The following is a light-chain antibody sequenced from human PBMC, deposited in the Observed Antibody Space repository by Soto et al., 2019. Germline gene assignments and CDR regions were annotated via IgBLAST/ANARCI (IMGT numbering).Light chain of an antibody. CDR2: DVT. Sequence: QSALTQPPSASGSPGQLVTISCTGTSGDVGAYNSVSWYQQHPAKAPKLIISDVTQRPSGVPDRFSGSRSGSTASLTVSGLQAEDEADYYCCSYAGSNNFVFGTGTKLTVL. CDR1: SGDVGAYNS. V-gene: IGLV2-8*01. CDR3: CSYAGSNNFV. J-gene: IGLJ1*01.